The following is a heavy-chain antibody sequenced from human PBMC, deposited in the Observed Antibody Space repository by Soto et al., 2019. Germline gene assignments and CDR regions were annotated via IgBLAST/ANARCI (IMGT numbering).Heavy chain of an antibody. J-gene: IGHJ5*02. CDR3: ATEYSGYDSPRFDP. Sequence: QVQLVQSGAEVKKPGSSVKVSCKASGGTFSSYTISWVRQAPGQGLEWMGRIIPILGIANYAQKFQGRVTITADKSTSTAYMELSSLRSEDTAVYYCATEYSGYDSPRFDPWGQGTLVTVSS. V-gene: IGHV1-69*02. D-gene: IGHD5-12*01. CDR2: IIPILGIA. CDR1: GGTFSSYT.